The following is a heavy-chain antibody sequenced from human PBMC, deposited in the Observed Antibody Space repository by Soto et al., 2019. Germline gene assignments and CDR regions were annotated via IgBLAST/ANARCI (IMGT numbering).Heavy chain of an antibody. CDR2: IYPGDSDT. V-gene: IGHV5-51*01. CDR3: ASRSGSWYHNYYYGMEV. CDR1: GYSFTSYW. J-gene: IGHJ6*02. Sequence: PGESLKISCKGSGYSFTSYWIGWVRQMPGKGLEWMGIIYPGDSDTRYSPSFQGQVTISADKSISTAYLQWSSLKASDTAMYYCASRSGSWYHNYYYGMEVWGQGTTVTVSS. D-gene: IGHD6-13*01.